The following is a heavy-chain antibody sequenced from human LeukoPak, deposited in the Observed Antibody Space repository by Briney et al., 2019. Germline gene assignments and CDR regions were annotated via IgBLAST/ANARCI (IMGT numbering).Heavy chain of an antibody. CDR3: AKGLAGRTYYYYYMDV. CDR2: ISGSGGST. D-gene: IGHD6-19*01. Sequence: GGSLRLSCAASGFTFSGYWMSWVRQAPGKGLEWVSPISGSGGSTYYADSVKGRFTISRDNSKNTLYLQMNSLRAEDTAVYYCAKGLAGRTYYYYYMDVWGKGTTVTVSS. J-gene: IGHJ6*03. CDR1: GFTFSGYW. V-gene: IGHV3-23*01.